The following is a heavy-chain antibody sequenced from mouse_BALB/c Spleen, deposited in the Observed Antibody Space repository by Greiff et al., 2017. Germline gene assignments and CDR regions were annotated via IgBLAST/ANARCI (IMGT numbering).Heavy chain of an antibody. J-gene: IGHJ4*01. CDR2: IDPANGNT. V-gene: IGHV14-3*02. CDR3: AREGSYEDAMDY. CDR1: GFNIKDTY. Sequence: EVMLVESGAELVKPGASVKLSCTASGFNIKDTYMHWVKQRPEQGLEWIGRIDPANGNTKYDPKFQGKATITADTSSNTAYLQLSSLTSEDTAVYYCAREGSYEDAMDYWGQGTSVTVSS. D-gene: IGHD2-12*01.